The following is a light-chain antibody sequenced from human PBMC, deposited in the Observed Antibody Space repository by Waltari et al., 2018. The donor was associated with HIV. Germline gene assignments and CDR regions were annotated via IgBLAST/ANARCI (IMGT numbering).Light chain of an antibody. J-gene: IGLJ2*01. CDR3: AAWDDSLNGPVV. CDR1: SSDTGNYNL. V-gene: IGLV2-14*02. CDR2: EDN. Sequence: QSALTQPASVSGSPGQSITISCTGTSSDTGNYNLVSWYQLYPGKAPKLIIYEDNKRPSGVSNRFSGSKSGTSASLAISGLQSEDEADYYCAAWDDSLNGPVVFGGGTKLTVL.